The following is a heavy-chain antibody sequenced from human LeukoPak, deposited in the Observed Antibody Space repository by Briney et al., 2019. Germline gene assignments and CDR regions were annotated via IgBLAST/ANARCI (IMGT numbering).Heavy chain of an antibody. Sequence: ASVKVSCKASGGTFSSYAISWVRQAPGQGLEWMGGIIPIFGTANYAQKFQGRVTTTADESTSTAYMELSSLRSEDTAVYYCASIDSSGWYWGLIYYYMDVWGKGTTVTVSS. CDR2: IIPIFGTA. CDR3: ASIDSSGWYWGLIYYYMDV. CDR1: GGTFSSYA. J-gene: IGHJ6*03. V-gene: IGHV1-69*13. D-gene: IGHD6-19*01.